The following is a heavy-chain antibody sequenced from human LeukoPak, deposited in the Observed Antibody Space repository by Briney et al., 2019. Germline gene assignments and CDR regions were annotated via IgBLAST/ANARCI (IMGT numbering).Heavy chain of an antibody. J-gene: IGHJ4*02. CDR1: GYTFTGYY. CDR3: ARDYYDSSGYSPFDY. D-gene: IGHD3-22*01. V-gene: IGHV1-2*02. CDR2: INPNSGGT. Sequence: ASVKVSCKASGYTFTGYYMHWVRQAPGQGLEWMGWINPNSGGTNYAQKFQGRVTMTRDTSISTAYMELSRLRSDDTAVYYCARDYYDSSGYSPFDYWDQGTLVTVSS.